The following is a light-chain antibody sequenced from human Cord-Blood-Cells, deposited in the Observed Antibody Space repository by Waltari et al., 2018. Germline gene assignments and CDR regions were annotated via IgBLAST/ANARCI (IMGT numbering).Light chain of an antibody. Sequence: QAALTQPASVFGSPGQSITISCTGTSSDVGGYIYVSLYQQHPGQAPKLMIYDVSNRPSGVSSRFCGSKSGNTPSLTISGLQAEDEADYYCSSYTGSSTWVFGGGTKLTVL. V-gene: IGLV2-14*01. J-gene: IGLJ3*02. CDR1: SSDVGGYIY. CDR2: DVS. CDR3: SSYTGSSTWV.